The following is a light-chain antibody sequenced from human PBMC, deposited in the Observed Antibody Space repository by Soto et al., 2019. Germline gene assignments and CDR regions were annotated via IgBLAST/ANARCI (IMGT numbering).Light chain of an antibody. CDR3: QQSGSSPET. V-gene: IGKV3-20*01. J-gene: IGKJ4*01. Sequence: EIVLTQSPGTLSLSPGERATLSCRASQSVSNNYLAWYQQKPGQAPRLLIYGASNRATGIPDRFSGSGSGTDFTLTISRLEPEDFAVFYCQQSGSSPETFGGGTKVDIK. CDR2: GAS. CDR1: QSVSNNY.